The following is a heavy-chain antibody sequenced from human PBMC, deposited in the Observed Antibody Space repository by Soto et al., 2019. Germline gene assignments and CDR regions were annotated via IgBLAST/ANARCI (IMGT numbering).Heavy chain of an antibody. J-gene: IGHJ6*02. CDR3: ARGINLKYGLDV. CDR2: INTDGSTT. Sequence: EVQLVESGGGLVQPGGSLRLSCAASEFTFNNYWMHWVRQVQGKGLEWVSRINTDGSTTNYADSVMGRFTISRDNADNTVYLQMNSLRAEDTAVYYCARGINLKYGLDVWGQGAPVTGSS. D-gene: IGHD3-16*01. V-gene: IGHV3-74*01. CDR1: EFTFNNYW.